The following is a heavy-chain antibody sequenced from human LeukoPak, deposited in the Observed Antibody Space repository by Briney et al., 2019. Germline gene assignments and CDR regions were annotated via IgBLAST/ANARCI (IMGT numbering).Heavy chain of an antibody. V-gene: IGHV4-59*01. D-gene: IGHD6-13*01. CDR3: ANARDSNIWYPFDY. J-gene: IGHJ4*02. Sequence: PSETLSLTCTVSGGSISNNYWNWIRLPPGKGLDWIGYIYYTGSTHYNPSLKSRVAISLDTSKSQFSLKLTSVTAADTAVYYCANARDSNIWYPFDYWGQGTLVTVSS. CDR2: IYYTGST. CDR1: GGSISNNY.